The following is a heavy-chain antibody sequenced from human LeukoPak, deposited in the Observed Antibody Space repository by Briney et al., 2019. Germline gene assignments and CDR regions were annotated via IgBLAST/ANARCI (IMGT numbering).Heavy chain of an antibody. V-gene: IGHV3-9*01. CDR3: AKRTPFGELPTTFFDY. J-gene: IGHJ4*02. CDR2: ISWNSGSI. CDR1: GFTFDDYA. Sequence: PGRSLRLSCAASGFTFDDYAMHWVRQAPGKGLEWVSGISWNSGSIGYADSVKGRFTISRDNAKNSLYLQMNSLRAEDTAVYYCAKRTPFGELPTTFFDYWGQGTLVTVSS. D-gene: IGHD3-10*01.